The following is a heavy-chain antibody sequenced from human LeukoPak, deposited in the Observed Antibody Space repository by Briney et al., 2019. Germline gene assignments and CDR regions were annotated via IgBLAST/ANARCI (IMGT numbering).Heavy chain of an antibody. CDR2: INHSGST. CDR3: ARGVPDRWLQLFDY. D-gene: IGHD5-24*01. V-gene: IGHV4-34*01. Sequence: KASETLSLTCAVYGGSFSGYYWSWIRQPPGKGLEWIGEINHSGSTNYNPSLKSRVTISVDTSKNQFSLKLSSVTAADTAVYYCARGVPDRWLQLFDYWGQGTLVTVSS. J-gene: IGHJ4*02. CDR1: GGSFSGYY.